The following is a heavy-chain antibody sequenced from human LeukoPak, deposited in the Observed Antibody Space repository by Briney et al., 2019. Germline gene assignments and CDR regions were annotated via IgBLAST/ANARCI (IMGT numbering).Heavy chain of an antibody. CDR1: GFTFSSYA. D-gene: IGHD2-15*01. CDR3: ARDPSGGSWYSNGFDY. Sequence: GGSLRLSCAASGFTFSSYAMHWVRQAPGKGLEYVAAISSNGGSTYYADSMTGRFTISRDNSKNTLYLQMGSLRAEDMAVYYCARDPSGGSWYSNGFDYWGQGTLVTVSS. V-gene: IGHV3-64*02. J-gene: IGHJ4*02. CDR2: ISSNGGST.